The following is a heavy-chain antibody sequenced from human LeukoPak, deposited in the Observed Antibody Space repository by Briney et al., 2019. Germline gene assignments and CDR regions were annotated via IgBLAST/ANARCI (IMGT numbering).Heavy chain of an antibody. Sequence: PGGSLRLSCAASGFTFSTYWMHWVRQAPGKGLVWVSRFNSDGRSTYYADSVKGRFTISRDNAKNTLYLQMNSLGAEDTAVYYCARDTDTVTTILDYWGQGTLVTVS. V-gene: IGHV3-74*01. CDR1: GFTFSTYW. J-gene: IGHJ4*02. D-gene: IGHD4-17*01. CDR3: ARDTDTVTTILDY. CDR2: FNSDGRST.